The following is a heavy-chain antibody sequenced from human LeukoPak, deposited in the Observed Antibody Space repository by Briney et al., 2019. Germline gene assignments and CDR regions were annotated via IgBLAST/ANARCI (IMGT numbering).Heavy chain of an antibody. Sequence: SVKVSCKASGGTFSSYAISWVRQAPGQGLEWMGWISAYNGNTNYAQKLQGRVTMTTDTSTSTAYMELRSLRSDDTAVYYCARDGPPDYDILTGYYYYYYMDVWGKGTTVTISS. CDR2: ISAYNGNT. CDR1: GGTFSSYA. J-gene: IGHJ6*03. V-gene: IGHV1-18*01. D-gene: IGHD3-9*01. CDR3: ARDGPPDYDILTGYYYYYYMDV.